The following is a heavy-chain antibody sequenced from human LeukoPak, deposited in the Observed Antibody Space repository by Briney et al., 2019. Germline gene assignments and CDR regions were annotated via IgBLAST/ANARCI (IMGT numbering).Heavy chain of an antibody. J-gene: IGHJ4*02. CDR1: GFTFSSYG. V-gene: IGHV3-33*06. D-gene: IGHD6-19*01. CDR2: IWYDGSNK. CDR3: AKDLSKQWLATYYFDY. Sequence: PGGSLRLSCAASGFTFSSYGMHWVRQAPGKGLEWVPVIWYDGSNKYYADSVKGRFTISRDNSKNTLYLQMNSLRAEDTAVYYCAKDLSKQWLATYYFDYWGQGTLVTVSS.